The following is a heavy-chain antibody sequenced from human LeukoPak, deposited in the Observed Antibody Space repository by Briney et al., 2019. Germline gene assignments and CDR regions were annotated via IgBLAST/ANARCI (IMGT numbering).Heavy chain of an antibody. J-gene: IGHJ3*02. CDR3: ARTYDFGRGPPGDAFDN. D-gene: IGHD3-3*01. CDR1: GFTFRIFG. Sequence: GGSLRLSCAASGFTFRIFGLNWVRQAPGKGPEWVSYIDARSGITYYADSVQGRFTISRDDARESVFLQMDGLRVDDMAVYYCARTYDFGRGPPGDAFDNWGPGTWVTVSS. CDR2: IDARSGIT. V-gene: IGHV3-48*04.